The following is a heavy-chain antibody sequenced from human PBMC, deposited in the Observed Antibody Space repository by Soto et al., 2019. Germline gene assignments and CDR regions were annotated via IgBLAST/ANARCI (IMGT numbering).Heavy chain of an antibody. CDR3: ASPTEGYCSNTSCSRFDY. CDR2: ISAYNGNT. Sequence: GASVKVSCKASGYTFTSYVISWVRQAPGQGLEWMGWISAYNGNTNYAQKLQGRVTMTTDTSTSTAYMELRSLRSDDTAVYYCASPTEGYCSNTSCSRFDYWGQGTLVTVSS. CDR1: GYTFTSYV. V-gene: IGHV1-18*01. D-gene: IGHD2-2*01. J-gene: IGHJ4*02.